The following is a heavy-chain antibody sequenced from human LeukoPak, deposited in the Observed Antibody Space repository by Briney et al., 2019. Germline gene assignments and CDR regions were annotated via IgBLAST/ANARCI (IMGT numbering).Heavy chain of an antibody. J-gene: IGHJ4*02. Sequence: GGSLRLFCAASGFTFSSYSMNWVRQAPGKGLEWVSSISSSSSYIYYADSVKGRFTISRDNAKNSLYLQMNSLRAEDTAVYYCARDVDTAYFDYWGQGTLVTVSS. D-gene: IGHD5-18*01. CDR1: GFTFSSYS. CDR3: ARDVDTAYFDY. V-gene: IGHV3-21*01. CDR2: ISSSSSYI.